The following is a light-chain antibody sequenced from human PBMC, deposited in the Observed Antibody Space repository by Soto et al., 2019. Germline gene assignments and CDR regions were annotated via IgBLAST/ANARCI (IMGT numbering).Light chain of an antibody. V-gene: IGKV1-9*01. CDR1: QGISSY. CDR3: QQLNSYPLT. Sequence: DIQLTRPPSFLSASVGDRVTISCRASQGISSYLAWYQQKPGKAPKLLIYAASTLQSGVPSRFSGSGSGTEFSLTISSLQPEDFATYYCQQLNSYPLTFGGGTKVEIK. CDR2: AAS. J-gene: IGKJ4*01.